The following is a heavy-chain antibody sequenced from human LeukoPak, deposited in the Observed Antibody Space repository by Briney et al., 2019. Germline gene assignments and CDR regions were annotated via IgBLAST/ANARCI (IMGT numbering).Heavy chain of an antibody. CDR1: GGSISGGDHY. CDR2: MYYSGSA. J-gene: IGHJ4*02. V-gene: IGHV4-30-4*01. Sequence: SETLSLTCTVSGGSISGGDHYWNWIRQPLGKGLEWIGYMYYSGSAYYNPSLKGRVTMSVDTSKNQFSLKLSSVTAADTAVYYCARVLSGSESLYYFDYWGQGALVTVSS. CDR3: ARVLSGSESLYYFDY. D-gene: IGHD3-10*01.